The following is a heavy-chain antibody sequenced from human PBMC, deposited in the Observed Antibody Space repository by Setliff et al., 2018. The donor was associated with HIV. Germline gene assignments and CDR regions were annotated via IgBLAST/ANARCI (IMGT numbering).Heavy chain of an antibody. Sequence: SETLSLTCSVSGGSISSGTYYWGWIRQPPGKGLEWIGTIYYSGNTYYRPSLKSRVTISVDTSTNQFSLRLNSVTAADTAVYFCARQSGYTRGWYIFGVVAGSFDIWGQGTMVTVSS. CDR1: GGSISSGTYY. V-gene: IGHV4-39*01. D-gene: IGHD3-3*01. CDR3: ARQSGYTRGWYIFGVVAGSFDI. J-gene: IGHJ3*02. CDR2: IYYSGNT.